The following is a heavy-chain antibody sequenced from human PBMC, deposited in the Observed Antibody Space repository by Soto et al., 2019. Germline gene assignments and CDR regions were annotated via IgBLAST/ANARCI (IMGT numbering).Heavy chain of an antibody. CDR1: GYTFTSYA. D-gene: IGHD6-6*01. Sequence: GASVKGSCKDSGYTFTSYAISWVRQAPGQGLEWMGGIIPIFGTANYAQKFQGRVTITADKSTSTAYMELSSLRSEDTAVYYCARGRGEQLFYYYGMDVWGQGTTVTVSS. CDR3: ARGRGEQLFYYYGMDV. V-gene: IGHV1-69*06. CDR2: IIPIFGTA. J-gene: IGHJ6*02.